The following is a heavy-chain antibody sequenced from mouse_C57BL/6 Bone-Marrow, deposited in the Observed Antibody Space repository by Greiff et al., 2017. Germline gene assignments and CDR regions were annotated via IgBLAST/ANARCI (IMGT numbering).Heavy chain of an antibody. Sequence: EESGPGLVKPSQSLSLTCSVTGYSITSGYYWNWIRQFPGNKLEWMGYISYDGSNNYNPSLKNRIPITRDTSKNQFFLKLNSVTTEDTATYYCASYYSNYVWFAYWGQGTLVTVSA. CDR1: GYSITSGYY. D-gene: IGHD2-5*01. CDR2: ISYDGSN. J-gene: IGHJ3*01. CDR3: ASYYSNYVWFAY. V-gene: IGHV3-6*01.